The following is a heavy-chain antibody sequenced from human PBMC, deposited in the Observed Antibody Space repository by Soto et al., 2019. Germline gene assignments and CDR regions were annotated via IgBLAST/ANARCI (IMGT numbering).Heavy chain of an antibody. J-gene: IGHJ6*02. CDR2: IYYSGST. CDR1: GGSISSGGYY. V-gene: IGHV4-31*03. D-gene: IGHD3-22*01. Sequence: SETLSLTCTVSGGSISSGGYYWSWIRQHPGKGLEWIGYIYYSGSTYYNPSLKSRVTISVDTSKNQFSLKLSSVTAADTAVYYCARDRWDYYDSSGYSQRYYYYYYGMDVWGQGTTVTVSS. CDR3: ARDRWDYYDSSGYSQRYYYYYYGMDV.